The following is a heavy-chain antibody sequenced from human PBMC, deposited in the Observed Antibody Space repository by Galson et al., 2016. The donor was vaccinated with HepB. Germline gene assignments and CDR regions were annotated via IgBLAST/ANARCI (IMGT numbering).Heavy chain of an antibody. J-gene: IGHJ4*02. V-gene: IGHV4-31*03. CDR2: VYYSGKT. Sequence: TLSLTCSVSGGSITSDSYLWTWIRQVPGKGLEWIGYVYYSGKTYYNASLNSRLTISLDTSKNQISLKLTSVTAADTAVYYCARAYDGITIFDYWGRGTLVTVSS. CDR3: ARAYDGITIFDY. CDR1: GGSITSDSYL. D-gene: IGHD2-21*01.